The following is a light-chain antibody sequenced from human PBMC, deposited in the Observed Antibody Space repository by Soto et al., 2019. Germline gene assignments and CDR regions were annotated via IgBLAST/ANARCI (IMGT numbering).Light chain of an antibody. CDR2: KAS. V-gene: IGKV1-5*03. J-gene: IGKJ2*01. CDR1: QSISSW. CDR3: QQYNSYPYT. Sequence: DIPMTQSPSTLSASVGDRVIITCRASQSISSWLAWYQQKPGKAPKLLIYKASSLESGVPSRFSGSGSGTEFTLTISSLQPDDFATYYCQQYNSYPYTFGQGTNLEIK.